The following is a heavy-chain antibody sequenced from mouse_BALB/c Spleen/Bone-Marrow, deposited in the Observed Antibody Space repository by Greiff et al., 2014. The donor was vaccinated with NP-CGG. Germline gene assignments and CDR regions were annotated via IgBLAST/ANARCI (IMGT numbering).Heavy chain of an antibody. CDR2: IDPYYGGI. CDR3: ARSIEYRPLTY. V-gene: IGHV1-39*01. D-gene: IGHD2-14*01. J-gene: IGHJ3*01. Sequence: EVKLVESGPELEKPGASVKISCKASGYSFTGYNMNWVKQTNGKSLEWIGNIDPYYGGISYNQKFKDKATLTVDKSSSTAYMQLKSLTSEDSAVYYCARSIEYRPLTYWGQGTLVTVPA. CDR1: GYSFTGYN.